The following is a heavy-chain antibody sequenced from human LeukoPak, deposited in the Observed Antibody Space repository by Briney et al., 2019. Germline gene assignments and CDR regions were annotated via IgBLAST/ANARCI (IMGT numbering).Heavy chain of an antibody. D-gene: IGHD6-25*01. CDR2: VYYGRSP. CDR3: ARSSGTGTFSY. Sequence: SETLSLTCTVSGDSISRSTYYWAWIRQPPGKGLEWIGSVYYGRSPYFNPSLESRPTISVDTSKNHFSLKMSSVTAADSAVYYCARSSGTGTFSYWGQGTLVTVSS. CDR1: GDSISRSTYY. V-gene: IGHV4-39*02. J-gene: IGHJ4*02.